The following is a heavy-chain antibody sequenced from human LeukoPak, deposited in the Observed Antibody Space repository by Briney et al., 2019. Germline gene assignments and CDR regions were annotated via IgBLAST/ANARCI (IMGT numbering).Heavy chain of an antibody. CDR2: ISSYGSNQ. J-gene: IGHJ4*02. V-gene: IGHV3-30*03. CDR1: GFSLSSYG. CDR3: ARKEVTTYYFDY. Sequence: GGSLRLSCVGSGFSLSSYGMHWVRQAPGKGLEWVALISSYGSNQYYGDSVKGRFTISRDDSKNTLYLQMSSLRTEDTAVYYCARKEVTTYYFDYWGQGTLVTVSS. D-gene: IGHD3-3*01.